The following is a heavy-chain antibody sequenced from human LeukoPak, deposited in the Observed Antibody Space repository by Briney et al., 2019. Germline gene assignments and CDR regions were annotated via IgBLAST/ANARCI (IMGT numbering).Heavy chain of an antibody. D-gene: IGHD3-22*01. Sequence: KPSETLSLTCIVSGDSIISYYWSWIRQPPGKGLEWIGYIYYNGTTNYNPSLKSRVTMSVDTSRTQFSLKLSSVTAADTAFHYCARLGRADSGYYVAYDIWGQGTMVTVSS. CDR1: GDSIISYY. J-gene: IGHJ3*02. CDR3: ARLGRADSGYYVAYDI. CDR2: IYYNGTT. V-gene: IGHV4-59*08.